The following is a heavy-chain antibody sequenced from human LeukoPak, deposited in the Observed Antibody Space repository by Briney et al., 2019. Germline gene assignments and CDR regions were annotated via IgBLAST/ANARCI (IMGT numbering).Heavy chain of an antibody. CDR1: GFTFDDYA. D-gene: IGHD3-3*01. CDR3: AKGLFGVVTTIDY. J-gene: IGHJ4*02. Sequence: GGSLRLSCAASGFTFDDYAMHWVRQAPGKGLEWVSGISWNSGSIGYADSVKGRFTISRDNAKNSLYLQMNSLRAEDTALYYCAKGLFGVVTTIDYGGQGTLVTVPS. V-gene: IGHV3-9*01. CDR2: ISWNSGSI.